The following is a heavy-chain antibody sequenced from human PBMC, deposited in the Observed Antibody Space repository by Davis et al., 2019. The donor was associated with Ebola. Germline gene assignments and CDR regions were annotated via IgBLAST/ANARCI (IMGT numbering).Heavy chain of an antibody. J-gene: IGHJ4*02. CDR1: GGTFSSYA. CDR3: AREGGYSSGWPYFDN. D-gene: IGHD6-19*01. V-gene: IGHV1-69*06. Sequence: AASVKVSCKASGGTFSSYAISWVRQAPGQGLEWMGGIIPILGPGNYGQKFQSRVTITADKSTSTAYMELSSLRYEDTAVYYCAREGGYSSGWPYFDNWGQGTLVTVSS. CDR2: IIPILGPG.